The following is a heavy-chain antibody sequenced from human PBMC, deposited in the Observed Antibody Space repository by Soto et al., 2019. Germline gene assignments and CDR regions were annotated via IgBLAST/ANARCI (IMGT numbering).Heavy chain of an antibody. CDR3: AQALGGHNYGMWYDS. V-gene: IGHV4-31*03. J-gene: IGHJ4*02. CDR1: GGSVTSVGYY. Sequence: QVQLQESGPGLVKPSQTLSLTCTVSGGSVTSVGYYWNWIRQHPGKGLECLGYISYSGSTSYNPSLKSSVTISLDSSVNQFSLKLTSVIAADTAVYYCAQALGGHNYGMWYDSWGQGRLVTVSS. CDR2: ISYSGST. D-gene: IGHD5-18*01.